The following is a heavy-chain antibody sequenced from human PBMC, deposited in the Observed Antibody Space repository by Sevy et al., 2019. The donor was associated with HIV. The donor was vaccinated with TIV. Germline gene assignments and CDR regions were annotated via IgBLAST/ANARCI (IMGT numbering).Heavy chain of an antibody. Sequence: GGSLRLSCAASGFIFDDYAMNWVRQVPGKGLEWVSGINWKGAGTGYADSVQGRFTISRDNAKNSLYLQMNSLRAEETALYYCARSTYYFDTTGFGALDFWGQGTMVTVSS. J-gene: IGHJ3*01. CDR2: INWKGAGT. CDR1: GFIFDDYA. CDR3: ARSTYYFDTTGFGALDF. V-gene: IGHV3-20*04. D-gene: IGHD3-22*01.